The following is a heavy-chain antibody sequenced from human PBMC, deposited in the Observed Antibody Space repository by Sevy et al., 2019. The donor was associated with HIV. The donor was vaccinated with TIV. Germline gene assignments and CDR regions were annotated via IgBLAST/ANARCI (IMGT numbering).Heavy chain of an antibody. CDR3: AGTKHRATYYYDSSRYAFDI. CDR1: GFTFSSYG. Sequence: GGCLRLSCAASGFTFSSYGMHWVRQAPGKGLEWVAVIWYDGSNKYYADSVKGRFTISRDNSKNTLYLQMNSLRAEDTAVYYCAGTKHRATYYYDSSRYAFDIWGQGTMVTVSS. CDR2: IWYDGSNK. J-gene: IGHJ3*02. V-gene: IGHV3-33*01. D-gene: IGHD3-22*01.